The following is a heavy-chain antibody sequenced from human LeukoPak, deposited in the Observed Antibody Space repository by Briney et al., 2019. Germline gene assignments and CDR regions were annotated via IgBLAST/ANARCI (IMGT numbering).Heavy chain of an antibody. D-gene: IGHD3-22*01. V-gene: IGHV3-21*01. CDR1: GFTFSTYS. CDR2: IGSGSTYM. CDR3: ARAYYYDSSGYYRPNAFDI. Sequence: GGSLRLSCAASGFTFSTYSMNWVRQAPGKGLEWVSSIGSGSTYMYYADSLKGRFTISRDNAKNSLYLQMNSLRAEDTAVYYCARAYYYDSSGYYRPNAFDIWGQGTMVTVSS. J-gene: IGHJ3*02.